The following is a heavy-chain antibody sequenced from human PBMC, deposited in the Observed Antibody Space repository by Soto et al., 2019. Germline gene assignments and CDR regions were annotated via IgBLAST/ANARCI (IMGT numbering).Heavy chain of an antibody. CDR2: IYYSGNT. CDR3: ASQGGPGYFYYYMDV. Sequence: QLQLQESGPGLVKPSETLSLTCTVSGGSISNSGYYWGWIRQPPGKGLEWIGSIYYSGNTYYNPSLKSRVIVSVDTSRNQFSLKLTSVTAADTAVYYCASQGGPGYFYYYMDVWGKGTTVTVSS. D-gene: IGHD3-16*01. V-gene: IGHV4-39*01. J-gene: IGHJ6*03. CDR1: GGSISNSGYY.